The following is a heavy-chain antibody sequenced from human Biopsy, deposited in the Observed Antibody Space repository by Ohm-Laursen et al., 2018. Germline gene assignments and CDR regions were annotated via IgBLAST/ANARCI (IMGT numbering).Heavy chain of an antibody. D-gene: IGHD3-9*01. J-gene: IGHJ1*01. CDR2: NISILGTG. CDR3: ATKLTGYFHH. V-gene: IGHV1-69*06. Sequence: SVKVSCKAHGGTFSNYGVNWVRQAPGQGLEWLGGNISILGTGNYAQKFQDRVTVAADTSTSTATMELPSLRSDDTAVYYCATKLTGYFHHWGQGTLVIVSS. CDR1: GGTFSNYG.